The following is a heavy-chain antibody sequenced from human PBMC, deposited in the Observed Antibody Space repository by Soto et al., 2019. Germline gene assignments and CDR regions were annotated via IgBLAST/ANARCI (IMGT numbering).Heavy chain of an antibody. V-gene: IGHV6-1*01. CDR1: GDSVSSNIGA. Sequence: QVQLQQSGPGLVKPSQSLSLTCAISGDSVSSNIGAWNWVRQSPSIGVDWLGRTKYRSKWYTDYATAVKSRISINPDTSKNQVSRQLNSVTLENTTVYYCAREGSSTWTYYFDFWGQGILVTVSS. CDR3: AREGSSTWTYYFDF. CDR2: TKYRSKWYT. J-gene: IGHJ4*02. D-gene: IGHD6-13*01.